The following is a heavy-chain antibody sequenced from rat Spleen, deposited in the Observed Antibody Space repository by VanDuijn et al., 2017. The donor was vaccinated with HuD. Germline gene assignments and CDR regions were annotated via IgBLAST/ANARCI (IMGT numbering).Heavy chain of an antibody. V-gene: IGHV5-29*01. D-gene: IGHD1-4*01. Sequence: EVQLVESDGGLVQPGRSLKLSCAASGFTFSAYYMAWVRQAPTKGLEWVATISYDGSSTYYRDSVKGRFTISRHNVKNTLYLQMDSLRSEDTATYYCARPNYPGFNYFDYWGQGVMVTVSS. J-gene: IGHJ2*01. CDR2: ISYDGSST. CDR1: GFTFSAYY. CDR3: ARPNYPGFNYFDY.